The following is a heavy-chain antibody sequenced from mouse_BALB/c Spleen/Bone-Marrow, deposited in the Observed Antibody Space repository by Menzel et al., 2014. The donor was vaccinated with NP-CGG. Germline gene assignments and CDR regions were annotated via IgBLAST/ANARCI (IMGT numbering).Heavy chain of an antibody. CDR1: GFNIKDTY. J-gene: IGHJ4*01. D-gene: IGHD1-1*01. CDR2: LDPANGNT. V-gene: IGHV14-3*02. Sequence: EVQLQQSGEELVKPGASDKLYCKASGFNIKDTYMNWVKQSPEQGLEWIGRLDPANGNTKYDPKFQGTATITAVTSSNSAYLQLSSLTSEDTSIYYCALLLRDYAMVYWCQCTSVTVSS. CDR3: ALLLRDYAMVY.